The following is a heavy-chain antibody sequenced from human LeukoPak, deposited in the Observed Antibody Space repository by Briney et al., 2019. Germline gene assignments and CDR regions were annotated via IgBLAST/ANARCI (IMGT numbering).Heavy chain of an antibody. CDR2: IYYSGNS. D-gene: IGHD6-13*01. CDR3: ASWYSSSWYLVLGY. CDR1: CGSISSSSYY. Sequence: PSETLSLTCPVSCGSISSSSYYWGWLRQPPGKGLEWIGSIYYSGNSYYNPSLKSRVTISVDTLKNQCPLKLSSVTAADTAVYYCASWYSSSWYLVLGYWGQGTLVTASS. V-gene: IGHV4-39*06. J-gene: IGHJ4*02.